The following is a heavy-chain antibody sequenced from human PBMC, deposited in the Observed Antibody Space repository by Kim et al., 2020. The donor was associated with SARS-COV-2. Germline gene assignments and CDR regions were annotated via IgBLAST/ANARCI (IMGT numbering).Heavy chain of an antibody. Sequence: SETLSLTCAVYGGSFSGYYWSWIRQPPGKGLEWIGEINHSGSTNYNPSLKSRVTISVDTSKNQFSLKLSSVTAADTAVYYCARTRFAGSGYHWGIFDYWGQGTLVTVSS. CDR2: INHSGST. J-gene: IGHJ4*02. CDR1: GGSFSGYY. CDR3: ARTRFAGSGYHWGIFDY. V-gene: IGHV4-34*01. D-gene: IGHD3-3*01.